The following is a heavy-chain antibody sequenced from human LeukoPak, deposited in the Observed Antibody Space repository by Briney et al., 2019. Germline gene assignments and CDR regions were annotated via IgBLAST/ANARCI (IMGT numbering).Heavy chain of an antibody. CDR2: IYYSGST. V-gene: IGHV4-59*01. J-gene: IGHJ4*02. CDR1: GGSISSYY. D-gene: IGHD5-18*01. CDR3: ARGQLWFDY. Sequence: SETLSLTCTVSGGSISSYYWSRIRQPPGKGLEWIGYIYYSGSTNYNPSLKSRVTISVDTSKNQFSLKLSSVTAADTAVYYCARGQLWFDYWGQGTLVTVSS.